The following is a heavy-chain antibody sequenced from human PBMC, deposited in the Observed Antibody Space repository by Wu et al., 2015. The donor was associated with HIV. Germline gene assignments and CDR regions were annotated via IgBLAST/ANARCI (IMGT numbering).Heavy chain of an antibody. CDR3: ARDLGNDFAVRGYYWYMDV. V-gene: IGHV1-2*02. D-gene: IGHD3/OR15-3a*01. CDR2: IRPDSGAT. J-gene: IGHJ6*03. Sequence: QVHLVQSGAEVKKPGASVKVSCKASGYSFTNYDIHWLRQAPGQGLEWMGWIRPDSGATHYAEKFQDRVTMTRDASISTAYMQLNRLRSDDTAVYFCARDLGNDFAVRGYYWYMDVWGRGTAITVSS. CDR1: GYSFTNYD.